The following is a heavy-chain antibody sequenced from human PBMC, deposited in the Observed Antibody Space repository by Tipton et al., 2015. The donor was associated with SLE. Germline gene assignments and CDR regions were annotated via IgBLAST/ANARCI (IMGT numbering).Heavy chain of an antibody. CDR1: GFTFRSYA. D-gene: IGHD1/OR15-1a*01. Sequence: SLRLSCATSGFTFRSYALSWVRLGPGKGLEWVSAFSGGGGSTYYADFVKGRFCISIDKSKKTLFLQMNSLRVDDTATYYCAKFDKTTDFYLDSWGQGTLVSVSS. J-gene: IGHJ4*02. CDR2: FSGGGGST. CDR3: AKFDKTTDFYLDS. V-gene: IGHV3-23*01.